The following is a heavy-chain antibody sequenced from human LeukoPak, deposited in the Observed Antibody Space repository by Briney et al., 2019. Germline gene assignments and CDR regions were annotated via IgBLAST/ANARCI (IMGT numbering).Heavy chain of an antibody. V-gene: IGHV1-2*02. Sequence: ASVKVSCKASGYTFTGYYMHWVRQAPGQGLEWMGWINPNSGGTNYAQKFQGRVTMTRDTSISTAYMELSRLRSDDTAVYYCARRGWRASSSSKDYWGQGTLVTVSS. CDR1: GYTFTGYY. D-gene: IGHD6-6*01. J-gene: IGHJ4*02. CDR3: ARRGWRASSSSKDY. CDR2: INPNSGGT.